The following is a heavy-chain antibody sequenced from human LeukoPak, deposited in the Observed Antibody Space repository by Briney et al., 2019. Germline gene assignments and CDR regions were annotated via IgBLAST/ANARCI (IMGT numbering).Heavy chain of an antibody. J-gene: IGHJ3*02. CDR3: ARSFRGYSYGDAFDI. CDR1: GGSISSYY. Sequence: SETLSLTCTVSGGSISSYYWSWIRQPPGKGLEWIGYIYYSGSTNYNPSLKSRVTISVDTSKNQFSLKLSSVTAADTAVYYCARSFRGYSYGDAFDIWGQGTMVTVSS. CDR2: IYYSGST. D-gene: IGHD5-18*01. V-gene: IGHV4-59*01.